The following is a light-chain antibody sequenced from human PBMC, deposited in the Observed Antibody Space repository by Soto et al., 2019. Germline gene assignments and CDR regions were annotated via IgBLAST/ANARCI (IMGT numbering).Light chain of an antibody. Sequence: QCSRNQSLYKGERATLSCRASQSVSSSYLAWYQQKPGQAPRLLISGASSRATGILDRFSGSGSGTDFTLTISRLVLEDVAVYCCKVYGSASLFTCGPGTKVDIK. J-gene: IGKJ3*01. CDR3: KVYGSASLFT. CDR2: GAS. V-gene: IGKV3-20*01. CDR1: QSVSSSY.